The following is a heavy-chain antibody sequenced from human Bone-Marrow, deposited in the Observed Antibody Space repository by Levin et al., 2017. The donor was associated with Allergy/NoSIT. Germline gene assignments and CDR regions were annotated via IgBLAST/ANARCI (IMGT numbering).Heavy chain of an antibody. D-gene: IGHD4-23*01. Sequence: PGGSLRLSCAASGFTFSSYSMNWVRQAPGKGLEWVSSISSSSSYIYYADSVKGRFTISRDNAKNSLYLQMNSLRAEDTAVYYCARDDYGGQNDAFDSWGQGTMVTVSS. CDR3: ARDDYGGQNDAFDS. CDR2: ISSSSSYI. CDR1: GFTFSSYS. J-gene: IGHJ3*02. V-gene: IGHV3-21*01.